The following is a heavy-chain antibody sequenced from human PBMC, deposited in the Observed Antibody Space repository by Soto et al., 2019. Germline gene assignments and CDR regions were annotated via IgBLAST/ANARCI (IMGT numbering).Heavy chain of an antibody. J-gene: IGHJ4*02. CDR3: ARGQEGVVATH. Sequence: QVQLQEWGAGLLKPSETLSLNCAVTGGSLSGYYWSWIRQAPGKGLEWIGEVKDGGHTNYSPSLRGRVTISSDTSNNQFSLRLNSVTAADTGLYYCARGQEGVVATHWDQGSLDTVS. V-gene: IGHV4-34*01. D-gene: IGHD5-12*01. CDR1: GGSLSGYY. CDR2: VKDGGHT.